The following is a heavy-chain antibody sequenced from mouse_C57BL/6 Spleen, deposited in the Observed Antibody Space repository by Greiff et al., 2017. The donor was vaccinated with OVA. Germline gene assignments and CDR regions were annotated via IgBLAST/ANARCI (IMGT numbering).Heavy chain of an antibody. CDR2: IDPSDSYT. J-gene: IGHJ4*01. D-gene: IGHD1-1*01. Sequence: VQLQESGAELVKPGASVKLSCKASGYTFTSYWMQWVKQRPGQGLEWIGEIDPSDSYTNYNQKFKGKATLTVDTSSSTAYMQLSSLTSEDSAVYYCARRGSSYRYYAMDYWGQGTSVTVSS. CDR3: ARRGSSYRYYAMDY. CDR1: GYTFTSYW. V-gene: IGHV1-50*01.